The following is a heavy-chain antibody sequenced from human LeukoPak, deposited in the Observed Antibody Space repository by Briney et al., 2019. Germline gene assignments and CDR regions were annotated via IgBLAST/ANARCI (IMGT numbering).Heavy chain of an antibody. D-gene: IGHD6-19*01. CDR2: IKQDGSEK. CDR1: GFTFSSYW. V-gene: IGHV3-7*01. CDR3: ARVYSAGPDAFDI. Sequence: GGSLRLSCAASGFTFSSYWMSWVRQAPGKGLEWVANIKQDGSEKYYVDSVKGRFTISRDNAKNSLYLQMNSLRAEDTAVYYCARVYSAGPDAFDIWGQGTMVTVSS. J-gene: IGHJ3*02.